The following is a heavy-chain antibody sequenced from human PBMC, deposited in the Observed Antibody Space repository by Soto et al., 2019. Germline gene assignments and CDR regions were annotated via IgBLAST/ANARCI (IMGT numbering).Heavy chain of an antibody. CDR1: GFSFSDYY. D-gene: IGHD3-22*01. Sequence: EVQLVESGGGLVQPGGSLRLSCAASGFSFSDYYINWVRQAPGKGLEWVGRTRNKASSYTTDYAAFVKGRFTISRDESKNLIYLQMNSLKTEGTAVYYCAREGSSSGPDYEYWGQGTLVTVSS. CDR3: AREGSSSGPDYEY. CDR2: TRNKASSYTT. J-gene: IGHJ4*02. V-gene: IGHV3-72*01.